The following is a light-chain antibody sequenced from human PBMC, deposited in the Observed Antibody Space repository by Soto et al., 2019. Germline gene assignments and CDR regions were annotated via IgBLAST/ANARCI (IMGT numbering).Light chain of an antibody. CDR1: SSDIGAYNY. J-gene: IGLJ2*01. Sequence: QSALTQPASVSGSPGQSIAISCTGTSSDIGAYNYVSWYQQYPGKAPKLIIFDVTNRPSGVSNRFSGSKSGDTASLTISGLQAEDEADYYCSSYTTTNTQVFGGGTKLTVL. CDR3: SSYTTTNTQV. CDR2: DVT. V-gene: IGLV2-14*01.